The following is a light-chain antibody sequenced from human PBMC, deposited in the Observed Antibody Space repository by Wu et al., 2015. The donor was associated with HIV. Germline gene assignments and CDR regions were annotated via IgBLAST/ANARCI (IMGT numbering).Light chain of an antibody. CDR1: QDIVNY. V-gene: IGKV1-33*01. Sequence: DIQMTQSPSSLSASIGDRVSIICQASQDIVNYLNWYQQKPGKAPKLLISAASNLQPGVPSRFSGSGYGTDFTLTISSLQPEDIATYCCQQHDNLPLTFGPGTKVDI. J-gene: IGKJ3*01. CDR3: QQHDNLPLT. CDR2: AAS.